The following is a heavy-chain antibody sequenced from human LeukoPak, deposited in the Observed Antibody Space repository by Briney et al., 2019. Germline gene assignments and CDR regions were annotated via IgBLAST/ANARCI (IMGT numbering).Heavy chain of an antibody. CDR3: TTDFYDF. V-gene: IGHV3-15*01. Sequence: GGSLRLSCVASGYTFINAWMSWARQAPGKGLEWVGRIKNKADGGTTDYAAPVKGRFTMSRDDSKNTLYLQMNSLKIEDTGVYYCTTDFYDFWGQGVLVIVSS. CDR1: GYTFINAW. D-gene: IGHD2/OR15-2a*01. CDR2: IKNKADGGTT. J-gene: IGHJ4*02.